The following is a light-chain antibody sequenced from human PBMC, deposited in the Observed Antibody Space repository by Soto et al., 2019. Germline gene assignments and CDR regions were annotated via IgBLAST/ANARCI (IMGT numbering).Light chain of an antibody. CDR3: QQHYSDPPT. CDR1: QSIGTY. Sequence: AILMTQSPSSLYASTGDRVTITCRASQSIGTYLAWYQQKPGKAPNLLIYAASILQSGVPSTFSGSGSGTDFTLTISSLQPEDFATYYCQQHYSDPPTFGQGTKVGFK. CDR2: AAS. V-gene: IGKV1-8*01. J-gene: IGKJ1*01.